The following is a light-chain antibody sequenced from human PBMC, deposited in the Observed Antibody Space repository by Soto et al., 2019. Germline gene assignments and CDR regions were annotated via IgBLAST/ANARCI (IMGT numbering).Light chain of an antibody. CDR3: QQYNNWPPIT. CDR2: GAS. J-gene: IGKJ5*01. V-gene: IGKV3-15*01. Sequence: SPATLSVSPGERATLSCRASQSVSSNLAWHQQKPGQAPRLLTYGASTRATGIPARFSGSGSGTEFTLTISNLQSEDFAVYYCQQYNNWPPITFGQGTRLEIK. CDR1: QSVSSN.